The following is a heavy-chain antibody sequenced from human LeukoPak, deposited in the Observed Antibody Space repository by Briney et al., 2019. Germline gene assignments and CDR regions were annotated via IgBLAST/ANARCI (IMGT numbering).Heavy chain of an antibody. J-gene: IGHJ4*02. CDR2: ISSSSTI. CDR1: GFTFSSYS. CDR3: ARSSSTSYDFDY. Sequence: GGPLRLSCAASGFTFSSYSMTWVRQAPGKGLEWVSYISSSSTIYYADSVKGRFTISRDNAKNSLYLQMNSLRAEDTAVYYCARSSSTSYDFDYWGQGTPVTVSS. D-gene: IGHD2-2*01. V-gene: IGHV3-48*04.